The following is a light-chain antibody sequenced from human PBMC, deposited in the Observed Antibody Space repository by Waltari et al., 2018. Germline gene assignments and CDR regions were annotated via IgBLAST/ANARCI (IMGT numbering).Light chain of an antibody. Sequence: QSALTQPASVSGSPGQSITISCPGTSRDVGGYNYASWYQQHPGKAPKLMIYDVSNRPSGVSNRFSGSKSGNTASLTISGLQAEDEADYYCSSYTSSSTLYVFGTGTKVTVL. V-gene: IGLV2-14*03. CDR2: DVS. J-gene: IGLJ1*01. CDR3: SSYTSSSTLYV. CDR1: SRDVGGYNY.